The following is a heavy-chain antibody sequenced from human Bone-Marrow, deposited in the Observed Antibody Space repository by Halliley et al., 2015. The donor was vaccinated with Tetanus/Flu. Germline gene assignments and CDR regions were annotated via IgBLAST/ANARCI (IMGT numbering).Heavy chain of an antibody. D-gene: IGHD6-19*01. V-gene: IGHV5-51*03. CDR3: LRRRGGAWYFDF. CDR1: GYDFTNHW. Sequence: QLVQSGAVVRKSGESLKISCKGSGYDFTNHWIAWVRQMPGRGLEWMGIIYPADSDTSYSPSFEGQVAMSADKSISTAYLQWSTLRASDTVMYYCLRRRGGAWYFDFWGQGTLVTVSS. CDR2: IYPADSDT. J-gene: IGHJ4*02.